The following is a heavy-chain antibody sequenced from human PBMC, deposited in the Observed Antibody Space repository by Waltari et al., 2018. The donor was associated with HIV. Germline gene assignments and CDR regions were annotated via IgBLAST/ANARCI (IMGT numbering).Heavy chain of an antibody. V-gene: IGHV4-34*01. Sequence: QVQLQQWGAGLLKPSETLSLTCAVYGGSFSGYFWSWIRRPPGTGLEWIGEINQRRRNSYNPYHKSRVTRAVTSSKNQFSLKLSSVTAADTAVYYCARHVPDGDARRDYWGQGTLVTVSS. CDR2: INQRRRN. CDR1: GGSFSGYF. D-gene: IGHD4-17*01. CDR3: ARHVPDGDARRDY. J-gene: IGHJ4*02.